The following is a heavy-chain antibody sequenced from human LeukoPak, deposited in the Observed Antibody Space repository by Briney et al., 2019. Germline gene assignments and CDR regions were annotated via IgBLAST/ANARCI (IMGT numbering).Heavy chain of an antibody. D-gene: IGHD6-13*01. Sequence: SETLSLTCTVSGGSISSYYWSWIRQPPGKGLEWIGYIYYSGSTNYNPSLKSRVTISVDTSKNQFSLKLSSVTAADTAVYYCARAPLAAALVRGYFQHWGQGTLVTVSS. CDR2: IYYSGST. V-gene: IGHV4-59*01. CDR3: ARAPLAAALVRGYFQH. J-gene: IGHJ1*01. CDR1: GGSISSYY.